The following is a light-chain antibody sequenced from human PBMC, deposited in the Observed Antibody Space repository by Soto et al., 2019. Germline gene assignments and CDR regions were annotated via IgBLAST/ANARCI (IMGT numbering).Light chain of an antibody. CDR3: QQSYSTPRT. V-gene: IGKV1-39*01. Sequence: DIQMTQSPSSLSASVGDRVTITCRASQSISSYLNWYQQKPGKAPKLLIYAASSLQSGVPSRFSGSGSGTDFTLPISSLPPEDFATYYCQQSYSTPRTFGQGTKVEIK. CDR1: QSISSY. CDR2: AAS. J-gene: IGKJ1*01.